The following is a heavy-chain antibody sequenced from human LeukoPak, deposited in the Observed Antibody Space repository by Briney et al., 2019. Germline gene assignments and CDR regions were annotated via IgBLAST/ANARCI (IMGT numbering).Heavy chain of an antibody. V-gene: IGHV3-30-3*01. CDR1: GFTFSSYA. CDR3: ARDFVDIVATISFYFDY. D-gene: IGHD5-12*01. CDR2: ISYDGTNK. Sequence: GGPLRLSCAASGFTFSSYAMHWVRQAPGKGLEWVAVISYDGTNKYYVDSVKGRFTISRDISKNMLYLQMNSLRAQDTAVYYCARDFVDIVATISFYFDYWGQGTLVTVSS. J-gene: IGHJ4*02.